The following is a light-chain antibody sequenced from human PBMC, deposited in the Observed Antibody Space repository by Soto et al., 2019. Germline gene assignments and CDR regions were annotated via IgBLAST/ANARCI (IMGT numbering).Light chain of an antibody. J-gene: IGLJ2*01. CDR1: SGPSSYT. V-gene: IGLV4-69*01. Sequence: QLVLAQSPSASVSLGASVKLTCTLTSGPSSYTIAWHQQQPGRGPRYLMKINSDGSHMKGDGIPARFSGSSSESERHLTISNVQSEDEADYYCQTWDSAIRVFGGGTKLTVL. CDR2: INSDGSH. CDR3: QTWDSAIRV.